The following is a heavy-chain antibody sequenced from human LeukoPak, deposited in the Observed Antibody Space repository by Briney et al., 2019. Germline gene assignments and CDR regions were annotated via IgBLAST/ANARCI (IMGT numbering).Heavy chain of an antibody. CDR1: GFTFSSYG. CDR3: AKVSGYSYGPFDY. J-gene: IGHJ4*02. Sequence: GRSLRLSCAASGFTFSSYGMHWIRQAPGKELEWVAVIWYDGSNKYYADSVKGRFTISRDNSKNTLYLQMNSLRAEDTAVYYCAKVSGYSYGPFDYWGQGTLVTVSS. V-gene: IGHV3-33*06. D-gene: IGHD5-18*01. CDR2: IWYDGSNK.